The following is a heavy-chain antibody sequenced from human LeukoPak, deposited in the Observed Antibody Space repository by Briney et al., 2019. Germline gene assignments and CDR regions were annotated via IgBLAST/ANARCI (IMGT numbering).Heavy chain of an antibody. CDR1: GGSFSGYY. CDR2: INHSGST. CDR3: ARTSGYSYGYLDY. D-gene: IGHD5-18*01. V-gene: IGHV4-34*01. J-gene: IGHJ4*02. Sequence: SETLSLTCAVYGGSFSGYYWSWIRQPPGKGLEWIGEINHSGSTNYNPSLKSLVTISVDTSKNQFSLKLSSVTAADTAVYYCARTSGYSYGYLDYWGQGTLVTVSS.